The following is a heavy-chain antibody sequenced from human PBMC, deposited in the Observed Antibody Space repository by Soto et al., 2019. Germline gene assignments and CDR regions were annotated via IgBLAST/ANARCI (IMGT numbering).Heavy chain of an antibody. Sequence: GASVKVSCKASGYTFTSYYMHWVRQAPGQGLEWMGIINPSGGSTSYAQKFQGRVTMTRDTSKNTLYLQMSSLRPEDTAVYYCVKDRAVGRSWYDAFDTWGHGTMVTVSS. CDR1: GYTFTSYY. J-gene: IGHJ3*02. V-gene: IGHV1-46*01. D-gene: IGHD6-13*01. CDR2: INPSGGST. CDR3: VKDRAVGRSWYDAFDT.